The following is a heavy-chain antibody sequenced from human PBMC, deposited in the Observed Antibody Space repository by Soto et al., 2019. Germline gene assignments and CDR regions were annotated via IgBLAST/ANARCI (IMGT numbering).Heavy chain of an antibody. J-gene: IGHJ4*02. D-gene: IGHD4-17*01. CDR3: ARSHYRDSPFDY. Sequence: GESLKISCKISSYTFASYWIGWLRQMPGKGLEWMGIIYPGDSDTRYSPSFQGQVTISADKSIRTAYLQWRSLKATDTAIYYCARSHYRDSPFDYWGQGPLVSVSS. V-gene: IGHV5-51*01. CDR2: IYPGDSDT. CDR1: SYTFASYW.